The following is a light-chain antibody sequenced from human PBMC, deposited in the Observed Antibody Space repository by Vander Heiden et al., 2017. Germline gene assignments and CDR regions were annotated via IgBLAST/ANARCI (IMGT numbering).Light chain of an antibody. V-gene: IGLV3-1*01. Sequence: SYELTQPPSVSVSPGQTARITCSGDKLGDNFVSWYQQKPGQSPVLIIYQDSGRPSGIPERFSGSKSGNTATLTISGTQAMDEADYYCQAWDKSIVVFGGGTKLTVL. CDR1: KLGDNF. J-gene: IGLJ2*01. CDR2: QDS. CDR3: QAWDKSIVV.